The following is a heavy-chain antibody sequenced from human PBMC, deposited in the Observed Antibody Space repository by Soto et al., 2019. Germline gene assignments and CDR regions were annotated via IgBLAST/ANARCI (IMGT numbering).Heavy chain of an antibody. V-gene: IGHV4-34*01. J-gene: IGHJ4*02. CDR3: ASTYSSSPPSY. D-gene: IGHD6-6*01. CDR1: GGSFSGYY. Sequence: TSETLSLTCAVYGGSFSGYYWSWIRQPPGKGLEWIGEINHSGSTNYNPSLKSRVTISVDTSKNQFSLKLSSVTAADTAVYYCASTYSSSPPSYWGQGTLVTVSS. CDR2: INHSGST.